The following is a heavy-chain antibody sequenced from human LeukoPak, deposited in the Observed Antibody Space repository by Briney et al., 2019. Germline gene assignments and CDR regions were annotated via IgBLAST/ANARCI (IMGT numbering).Heavy chain of an antibody. CDR2: ISGSGGST. CDR1: GFTFSSYA. D-gene: IGHD6-13*01. Sequence: PGGSLRLSCAASGFTFSSYAMSWVRQAPGKGLEWVSAISGSGGSTYYADSVKGRFTISRDNSKNTLYLQMNSLRAEDTAVYYCAKDGSWNYYYYMDVWGKGTTVTISS. CDR3: AKDGSWNYYYYMDV. J-gene: IGHJ6*03. V-gene: IGHV3-23*01.